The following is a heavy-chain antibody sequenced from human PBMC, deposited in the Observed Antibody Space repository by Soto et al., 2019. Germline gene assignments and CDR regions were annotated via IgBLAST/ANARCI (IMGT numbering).Heavy chain of an antibody. CDR2: ISYDGINE. Sequence: QVQLVESGGGVVQPGRSLRLSCAASGFTFSSYGMHWVRQAPGKGLEWVAVISYDGINEDYADSVKGRFTISRDNSKNTLYLQMNSLRAEDTAVYYCAKDIVLMVSAGNFDYWGQGTLVTVSS. V-gene: IGHV3-30*18. J-gene: IGHJ4*02. CDR1: GFTFSSYG. CDR3: AKDIVLMVSAGNFDY. D-gene: IGHD2-8*01.